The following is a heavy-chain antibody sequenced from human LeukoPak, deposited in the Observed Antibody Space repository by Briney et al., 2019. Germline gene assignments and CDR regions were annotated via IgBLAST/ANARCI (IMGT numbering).Heavy chain of an antibody. CDR2: ISWNSGSI. V-gene: IGHV3-9*03. Sequence: PGGSLSLSCAAPGFTFDDYAMHWVRHAPGKGLDWVSGISWNSGSIGYADSVKGRFTISRDNAKNSLYLQMNSLRAEDMALYYCAKDMGYSSGWYYFDYWGQGTLVTVSS. J-gene: IGHJ4*02. CDR1: GFTFDDYA. CDR3: AKDMGYSSGWYYFDY. D-gene: IGHD6-19*01.